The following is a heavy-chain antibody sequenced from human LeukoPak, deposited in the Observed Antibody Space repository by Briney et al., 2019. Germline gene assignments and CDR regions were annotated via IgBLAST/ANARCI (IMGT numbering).Heavy chain of an antibody. V-gene: IGHV1-18*01. CDR1: GYTFTSYG. J-gene: IGHJ4*02. CDR3: ATDTSRWLQSYFDY. CDR2: ISAYNGNT. Sequence: ASVKVSCKASGYTFTSYGISWVRQAPGQGRDGMGWISAYNGNTSYAQKLQGRVTMTTDTSTSTAYMELRSLRSDDTAVYYCATDTSRWLQSYFDYWGQGTLVTVSS. D-gene: IGHD5-24*01.